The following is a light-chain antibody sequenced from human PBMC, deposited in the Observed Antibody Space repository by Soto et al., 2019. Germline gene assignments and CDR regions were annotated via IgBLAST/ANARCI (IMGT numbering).Light chain of an antibody. CDR3: CSYAGSNTDV. CDR2: EGS. CDR1: SSDVGSYNL. J-gene: IGLJ1*01. Sequence: QSALTQPASVSGSPGQSITISCTGTSSDVGSYNLVSWYQQHPGKAPKLMIYEGSKRPSGVSNRFSGSKSGNTASLTISGLQAEDEADYYCCSYAGSNTDVLGTGTKVTVL. V-gene: IGLV2-23*01.